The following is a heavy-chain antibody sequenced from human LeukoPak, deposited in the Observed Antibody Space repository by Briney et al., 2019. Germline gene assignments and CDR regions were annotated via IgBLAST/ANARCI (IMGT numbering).Heavy chain of an antibody. CDR1: GGSISSYY. J-gene: IGHJ5*02. D-gene: IGHD3-22*01. Sequence: PSETLSLTCTVSGGSISSYYWSWIRRPLGKGLEWIGCIYYSGSTNYNPSLKSRVTISVDTWKNQFSLKLTSVTAADTAVYYCARVAWYYYDSSGYTNWFDPWGQGTLVTVSS. CDR2: IYYSGST. CDR3: ARVAWYYYDSSGYTNWFDP. V-gene: IGHV4-59*01.